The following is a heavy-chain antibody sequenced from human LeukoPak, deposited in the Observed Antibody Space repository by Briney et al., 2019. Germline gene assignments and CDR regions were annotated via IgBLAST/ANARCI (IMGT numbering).Heavy chain of an antibody. V-gene: IGHV3-66*01. CDR1: GFTVDSNY. CDR2: IYSGGST. D-gene: IGHD6-13*01. J-gene: IGHJ4*02. CDR3: ARSTYSSSRSPLDY. Sequence: GGSLRLSCAASGFTVDSNYMSWVRQAPGKGLEWVSVIYSGGSTYYTDSVKGRFTISRDNSKNTLYLQMNSLRAEDTAVYYCARSTYSSSRSPLDYWGQGTLVTVSS.